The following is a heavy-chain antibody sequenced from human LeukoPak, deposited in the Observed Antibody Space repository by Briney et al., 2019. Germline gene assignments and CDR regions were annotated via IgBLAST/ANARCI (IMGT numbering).Heavy chain of an antibody. CDR3: VSKGLQLFGELLD. CDR1: GFTFSSYA. Sequence: GGSLRLSCGTSGFTFSSYAMSWVRQAPGKGLEWVSLITAIAGDTYYADSVKGRFTISRDNSRNILYLQMDSLRAEDSAIYYCVSKGLQLFGELLDWGQGTLVTVSS. CDR2: ITAIAGDT. V-gene: IGHV3-23*01. J-gene: IGHJ4*02. D-gene: IGHD3-10*01.